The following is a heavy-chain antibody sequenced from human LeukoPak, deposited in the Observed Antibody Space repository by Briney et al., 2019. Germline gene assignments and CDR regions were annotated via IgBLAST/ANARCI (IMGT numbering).Heavy chain of an antibody. CDR2: MKPDGSER. J-gene: IGHJ4*02. Sequence: GGSLRLSCVASGFTFSNYWVTWVRQSPEKGLEWVANMKPDGSERYYVDSVKGRFTISRDNAKNTLYLQMNSLRPEDAAVYYCARDRNRIFDYWGQGTLVTVSS. CDR3: ARDRNRIFDY. CDR1: GFTFSNYW. V-gene: IGHV3-7*01. D-gene: IGHD2-15*01.